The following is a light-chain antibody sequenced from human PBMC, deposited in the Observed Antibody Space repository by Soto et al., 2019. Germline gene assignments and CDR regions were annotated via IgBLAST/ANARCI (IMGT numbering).Light chain of an antibody. Sequence: QSALTQPASVSGSPGQSITISCTGTSSDVGAYNYVSWYQQHPGKAPKLMIFEVSDRPSGVSNRFSGSKSGNTASLTISGLQAEDEADYYCSSYTSRNTLLFGGGTTLTVL. CDR2: EVS. CDR1: SSDVGAYNY. CDR3: SSYTSRNTLL. J-gene: IGLJ2*01. V-gene: IGLV2-14*01.